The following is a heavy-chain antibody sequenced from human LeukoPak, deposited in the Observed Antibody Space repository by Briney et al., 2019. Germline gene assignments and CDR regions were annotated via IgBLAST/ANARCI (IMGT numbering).Heavy chain of an antibody. D-gene: IGHD3-22*01. Sequence: ASVKVSRKASGYTFTSYGISWVRQAPGQGLEWMGWISAYNGNTNYAQKLQGRVTMTTDTSTSTAYMELRSLRSDDTAVYYCARALVVTSPQNLGYWGQGTLVTVSS. V-gene: IGHV1-18*01. J-gene: IGHJ4*02. CDR1: GYTFTSYG. CDR3: ARALVVTSPQNLGY. CDR2: ISAYNGNT.